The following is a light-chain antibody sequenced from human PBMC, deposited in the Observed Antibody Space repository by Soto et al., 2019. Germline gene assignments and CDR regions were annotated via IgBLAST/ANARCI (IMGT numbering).Light chain of an antibody. J-gene: IGKJ4*01. CDR2: GAS. V-gene: IGKV3-15*01. CDR3: QQYENWPLT. Sequence: EIVMTQSPATLSVSPGERATLSCRASQSVSSNLAWYQQKLGQAPRLLIYGASTRAIGIPARFSGSGSGTDFILTISSLQSEDFAVYYCQQYENWPLTFGGGTKVEIK. CDR1: QSVSSN.